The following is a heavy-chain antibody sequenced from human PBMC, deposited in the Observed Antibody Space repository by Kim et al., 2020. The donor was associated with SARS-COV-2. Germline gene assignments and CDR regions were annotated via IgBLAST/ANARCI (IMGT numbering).Heavy chain of an antibody. Sequence: GGSLRLSCAASGFTFTAYWMSWVRQAPGKGLEWVANIKQDGSEKYYVDSVKGRFTISRDNAKNSLSLEMNSLRADDTAVYYCATDSAWSFDYWDQGTLVT. CDR3: ATDSAWSFDY. J-gene: IGHJ4*02. V-gene: IGHV3-7*03. D-gene: IGHD2-8*02. CDR2: IKQDGSEK. CDR1: GFTFTAYW.